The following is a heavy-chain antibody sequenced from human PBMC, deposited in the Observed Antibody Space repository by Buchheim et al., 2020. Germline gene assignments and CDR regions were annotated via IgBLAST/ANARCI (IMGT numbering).Heavy chain of an antibody. J-gene: IGHJ4*02. CDR3: AKDRVGDGYNSYFDY. V-gene: IGHV3-30*18. D-gene: IGHD5-24*01. CDR2: ISYDGSNK. CDR1: GFTFSSYG. Sequence: QVQLVESGGGVVQPGRSLRLSCAASGFTFSSYGMHWVRQAPGKGLEWVAVISYDGSNKYYADSVKGRFTISRDNSKNTRYLQMNSLRAEDTAVYYCAKDRVGDGYNSYFDYWGQGTL.